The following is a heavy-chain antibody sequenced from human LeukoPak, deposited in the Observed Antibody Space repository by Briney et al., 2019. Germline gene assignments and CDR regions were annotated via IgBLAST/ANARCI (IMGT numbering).Heavy chain of an antibody. CDR3: ARIDSTDY. Sequence: QAGGSLRLSCAASGFTFDDYAMHWVRQAPGKGLEWVSGISWNSGSIGYADSVKGRFTISRDNAKNSLYLQMNSLRAEDTALYYCARIDSTDYWGQGTLVTVSS. J-gene: IGHJ4*02. CDR1: GFTFDDYA. V-gene: IGHV3-9*01. D-gene: IGHD3-9*01. CDR2: ISWNSGSI.